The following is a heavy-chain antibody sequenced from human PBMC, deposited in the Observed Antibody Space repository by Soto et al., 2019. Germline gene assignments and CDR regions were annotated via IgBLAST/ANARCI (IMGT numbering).Heavy chain of an antibody. CDR2: ISGSGDTT. D-gene: IGHD3-3*01. CDR1: GFTFSAYA. V-gene: IGHV3-23*01. J-gene: IGHJ5*02. Sequence: GGSLRLSCAASGFTFSAYALNWVLQAPWKGLEWVSAISGSGDTTYYADSVKGRFTISRDNSRNTVYLQMNSLRAEDTALYYCAIFVGSRQTKYWFYLCGKGTLVIVYS. CDR3: AIFVGSRQTKYWFYL.